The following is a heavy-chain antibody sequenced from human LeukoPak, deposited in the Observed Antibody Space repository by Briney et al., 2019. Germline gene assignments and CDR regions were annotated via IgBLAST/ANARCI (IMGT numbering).Heavy chain of an antibody. V-gene: IGHV5-51*01. J-gene: IGHJ4*02. Sequence: GESLKISCMGSGYSFTTYWIAWVRQMHGKGLEWMGIIYPGDSDTRYSPSFQGQVTISADKSISTAYLQWSSLKASDTAMYYCARATTVVTPLYFDYWGQGTLVTVSS. CDR2: IYPGDSDT. CDR1: GYSFTTYW. D-gene: IGHD4-23*01. CDR3: ARATTVVTPLYFDY.